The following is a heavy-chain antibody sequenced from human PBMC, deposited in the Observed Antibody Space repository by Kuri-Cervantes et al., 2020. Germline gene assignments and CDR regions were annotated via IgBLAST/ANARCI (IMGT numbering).Heavy chain of an antibody. CDR1: GGSISGYY. CDR3: ARVHETYDILTGYPSDYPDYYYYYMDV. J-gene: IGHJ6*03. CDR2: INHSGST. V-gene: IGHV4-34*01. D-gene: IGHD3-9*01. Sequence: SETLSLTCTVSGGSISGYYWSWIRQPPGKGLEWIGEINHSGSTNYNPSLKSRVTISVDTSKNQFSLKLSSVTAADTAVYYCARVHETYDILTGYPSDYPDYYYYYMDVWGKGTTVTVSS.